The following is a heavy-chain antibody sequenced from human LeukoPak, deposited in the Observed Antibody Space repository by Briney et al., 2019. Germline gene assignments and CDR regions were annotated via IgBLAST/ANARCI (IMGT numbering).Heavy chain of an antibody. V-gene: IGHV4-39*07. J-gene: IGHJ4*02. CDR2: IYYSGST. CDR3: ARGGGGAYYFDY. CDR1: GGSISSSSYY. D-gene: IGHD2-21*01. Sequence: SETLSLTCTVSGGSISSSSYYWGWIRQPPGKGLEWIGSIYYSGSTHYNPSLKSRVTISVDTSKNQFSLKLSSVTAADTAVYYCARGGGGAYYFDYWGQGTLVTVSS.